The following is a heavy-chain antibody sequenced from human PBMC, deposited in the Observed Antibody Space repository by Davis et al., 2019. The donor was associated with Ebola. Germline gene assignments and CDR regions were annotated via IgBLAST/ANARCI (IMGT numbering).Heavy chain of an antibody. CDR1: GFNFDEYA. Sequence: PGGSLRLSCAASGFNFDEYAMNWVRQAPGKGLEWVSYISWNSDNIVYADSVKGRFTISRDNAKNSLYLQMNSLRAEDTAVYYCARSGLSFGVVKYHYGMDVWGKGTTVTVSS. CDR3: ARSGLSFGVVKYHYGMDV. D-gene: IGHD3-3*01. V-gene: IGHV3-9*01. J-gene: IGHJ6*04. CDR2: ISWNSDNI.